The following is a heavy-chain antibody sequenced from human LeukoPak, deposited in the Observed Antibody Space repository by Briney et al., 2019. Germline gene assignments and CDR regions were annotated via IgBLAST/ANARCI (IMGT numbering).Heavy chain of an antibody. CDR1: GFAFSSYS. J-gene: IGHJ4*02. V-gene: IGHV3-21*06. CDR2: ISTTSTSI. CDR3: ARGVGATHFDC. D-gene: IGHD1-26*01. Sequence: PGGSLRLPCEASGFAFSSYSMNWVRQAPGRGPEWVSLISTTSTSIYYADSVKGRFTVSRDNAKNSLYLQMNSLRAEDTAVYYCARGVGATHFDCWGQGTLVNGST.